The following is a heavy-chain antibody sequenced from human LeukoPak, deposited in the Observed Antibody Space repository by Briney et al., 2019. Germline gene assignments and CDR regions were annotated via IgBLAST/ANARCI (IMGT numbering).Heavy chain of an antibody. CDR1: GFTVSSNY. D-gene: IGHD4-23*01. CDR3: ARTYYSGNSLGYFDL. V-gene: IGHV3-53*01. CDR2: IYGGGGT. Sequence: GGSLRLSCTASGFTVSSNYLSWVRQAPGRGLEWVSIIYGGGGTYYAASVKGRFTISRDNSKNTLYLQMNSPRAEDTAVYYCARTYYSGNSLGYFDLWGRGTLVTVSS. J-gene: IGHJ2*01.